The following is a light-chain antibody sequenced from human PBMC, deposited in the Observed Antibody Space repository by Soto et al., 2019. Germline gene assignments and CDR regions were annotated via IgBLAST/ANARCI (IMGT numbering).Light chain of an antibody. J-gene: IGLJ2*01. CDR2: DDR. V-gene: IGLV3-21*02. Sequence: SSELTQPPSVSVAPGQTARIACGGANIETKSVHWSQQKPGQAPVLVVYDDRDRPSGIPERFSGSNSGNAATLTIRRVEAGDEADYYCQVWDSTSEHVVFGGGTKVTVL. CDR3: QVWDSTSEHVV. CDR1: NIETKS.